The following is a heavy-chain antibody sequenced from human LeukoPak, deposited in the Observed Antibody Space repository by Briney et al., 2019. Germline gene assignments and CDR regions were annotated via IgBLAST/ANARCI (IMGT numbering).Heavy chain of an antibody. CDR2: LSGDGSDT. D-gene: IGHD2-21*02. V-gene: IGHV3-23*01. CDR1: GFPFSTFP. CDR3: TKGGHGDY. J-gene: IGHJ4*02. Sequence: PGGSLRLSCQASGFPFSTFPMSWVRQAPGKGLEWVSTLSGDGSDTYYADSVKGRFTISRDTSKNTLFLQMNSLRADDTATYYCTKGGHGDYWGQGTMVTVSS.